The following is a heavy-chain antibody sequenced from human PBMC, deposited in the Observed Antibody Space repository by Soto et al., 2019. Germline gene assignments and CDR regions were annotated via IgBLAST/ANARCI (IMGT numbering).Heavy chain of an antibody. CDR2: SYHSGSR. CDR3: ARARYYDWCFTV. V-gene: IGHV4-30-2*06. CDR1: RGSLNSACHY. Sequence: PSETMSLTCTVSRGSLNSACHYWGWVRHSPGQGLEWIGSSYHSGSRYYNPSLQSLVTISVDRSKAQFYLTLTSVPAADPAVYFCARARYYDWCFTVRGLGTQVT. J-gene: IGHJ4*02. D-gene: IGHD3-9*01.